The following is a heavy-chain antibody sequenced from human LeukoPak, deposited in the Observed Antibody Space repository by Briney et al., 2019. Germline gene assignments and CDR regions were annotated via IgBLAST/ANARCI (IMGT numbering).Heavy chain of an antibody. CDR3: ARRLGGAEYFQH. CDR1: GGSIRGYY. V-gene: IGHV4-59*08. J-gene: IGHJ1*01. Sequence: SSETLSLTCTVSGGSIRGYYWNWIRQPPGKGLEWIGDIYYSGSTYYNPSLKSRVTISVDTSKNQFSLKLSSVTAADTAVYYCARRLGGAEYFQHWGQGTLVTVSS. CDR2: IYYSGST. D-gene: IGHD3-16*01.